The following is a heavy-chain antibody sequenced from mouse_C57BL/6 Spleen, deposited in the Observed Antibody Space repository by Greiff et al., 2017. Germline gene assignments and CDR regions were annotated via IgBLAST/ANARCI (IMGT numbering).Heavy chain of an antibody. CDR3: VGYYGNSYYYAMDY. CDR1: GYAFSSYW. J-gene: IGHJ4*01. V-gene: IGHV1-80*01. D-gene: IGHD2-1*01. Sequence: QVHVKQSGAELVKPGASVKISCKASGYAFSSYWMNWVKQRPGKGLEWIGQIYPGDGDTNYNGKFKGKATLTADKSSSTAYMQLSSLTSEDSAVYFCVGYYGNSYYYAMDYWGQGTSVTVSS. CDR2: IYPGDGDT.